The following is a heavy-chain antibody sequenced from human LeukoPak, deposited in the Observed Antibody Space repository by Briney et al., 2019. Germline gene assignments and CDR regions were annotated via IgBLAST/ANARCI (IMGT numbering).Heavy chain of an antibody. CDR3: ASTAAGWFGVAEAFDI. D-gene: IGHD3-10*01. V-gene: IGHV3-30-3*01. Sequence: GGSLRLSCAASGFTFSSYAMHWVRQAPGKGLEWVAVISYDGSNKYYADSVKGRFTISRDNSKNTLYLQMNSLRAEDTAVYYCASTAAGWFGVAEAFDIWGQGTMVTVSS. CDR1: GFTFSSYA. J-gene: IGHJ3*02. CDR2: ISYDGSNK.